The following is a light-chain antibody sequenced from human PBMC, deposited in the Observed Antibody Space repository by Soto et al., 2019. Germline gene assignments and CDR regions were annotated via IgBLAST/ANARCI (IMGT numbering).Light chain of an antibody. CDR3: QQYNSYSYT. J-gene: IGKJ2*01. V-gene: IGKV3-11*01. Sequence: EIVLTQSPATLSLSPGERATLSCRASQTVNTGLAWYQQKPGQAPRLLIYEASIRATGIPVRFGGSGSGTDFSLTISSLQPDDFATYYCQQYNSYSYTFGQGTKLEIK. CDR1: QTVNTG. CDR2: EAS.